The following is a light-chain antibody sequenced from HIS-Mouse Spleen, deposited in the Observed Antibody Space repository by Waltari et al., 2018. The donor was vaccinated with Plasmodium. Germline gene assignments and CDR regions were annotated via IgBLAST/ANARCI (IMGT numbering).Light chain of an antibody. CDR2: EDS. CDR1: ALPTTS. Sequence: SYELTQPPSVSVSPGQTARIHCSGDALPTTSSYWYQQKSGQAPVLVIYEDSKRPSGIPERFSGSSSGTMATLTISGAQVEDEADYYCYSTDSSGNHRVFGGGTKLTVL. J-gene: IGLJ3*02. V-gene: IGLV3-10*01. CDR3: YSTDSSGNHRV.